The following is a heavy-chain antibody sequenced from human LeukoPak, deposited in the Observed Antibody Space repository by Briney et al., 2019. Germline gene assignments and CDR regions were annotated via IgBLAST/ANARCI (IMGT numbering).Heavy chain of an antibody. CDR1: GFTFDDYA. D-gene: IGHD5/OR15-5a*01. J-gene: IGHJ6*02. CDR2: ISWNSGSI. V-gene: IGHV3-9*01. CDR3: AKDRVYGPTSYGMDV. Sequence: QPGRSLRLSCAASGFTFDDYAMHWVRQAPGKGLEWVLGISWNSGSIGYADSVKGRFTISRDNAKNSLYLQMNSLRAEDTALYYCAKDRVYGPTSYGMDVWGQGTTVTVSS.